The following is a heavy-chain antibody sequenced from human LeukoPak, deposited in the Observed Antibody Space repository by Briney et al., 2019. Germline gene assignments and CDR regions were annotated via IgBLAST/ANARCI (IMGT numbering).Heavy chain of an antibody. V-gene: IGHV4-59*01. CDR3: ARDGKYYYFGMDV. J-gene: IGHJ6*01. CDR1: GGSISSYY. D-gene: IGHD1-14*01. Sequence: SETLSLTCTVSGGSISSYYWSCIRQPPGEGLEWIGYIYYSGSTNYNPSLKSRVTISVDTSKNQFSLKLSSVTAADTAVYYCARDGKYYYFGMDVWGEETTVTVSS. CDR2: IYYSGST.